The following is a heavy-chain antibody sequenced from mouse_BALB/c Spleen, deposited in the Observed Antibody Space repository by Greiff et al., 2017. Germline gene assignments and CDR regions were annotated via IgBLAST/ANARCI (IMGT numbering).Heavy chain of an antibody. D-gene: IGHD2-14*01. V-gene: IGHV5-6*03. J-gene: IGHJ2*01. CDR3: ARHLNYYRYDSYYFDY. CDR1: GFTFSSYG. CDR2: ISSGGSYT. Sequence: EVKLMESGGGLVQPGGSLKLSCAASGFTFSSYGMSWVRQTPDKRLEWVATISSGGSYTYYPDSVKGRFTISRDNAKNTLYLQMSSLKSEDTAMYYCARHLNYYRYDSYYFDYWGQGTTLTVSS.